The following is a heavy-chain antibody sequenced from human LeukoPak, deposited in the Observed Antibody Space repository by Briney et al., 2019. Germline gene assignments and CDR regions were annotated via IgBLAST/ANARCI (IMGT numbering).Heavy chain of an antibody. D-gene: IGHD3-3*01. Sequence: SETLSLTCTVSGGSISSHYWSWIRQTPGKGLECIGRIYTSGSTNYNPSLKSRVTISVDTSKNQFSLKLSSVTAADTAVYYCARGYYDFWSGGGDAFDIWGQGTMVTVSS. J-gene: IGHJ3*02. CDR1: GGSISSHY. CDR3: ARGYYDFWSGGGDAFDI. V-gene: IGHV4-4*08. CDR2: IYTSGST.